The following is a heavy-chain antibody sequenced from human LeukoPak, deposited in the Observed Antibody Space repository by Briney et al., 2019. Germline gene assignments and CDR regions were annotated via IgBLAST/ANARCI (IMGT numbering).Heavy chain of an antibody. CDR2: INHSGST. D-gene: IGHD6-19*01. CDR3: ARADTL. J-gene: IGHJ4*02. V-gene: IGHV4-34*01. CDR1: GGSFSGYY. Sequence: SETLSLTCPVYGGSFSGYYWSWIRQPPGKGLEWIGEINHSGSTNYNPSLKSRVTISVDTSKNQFSLKLSSVTAADTAVYYCARADTLWGQGTLVTVSS.